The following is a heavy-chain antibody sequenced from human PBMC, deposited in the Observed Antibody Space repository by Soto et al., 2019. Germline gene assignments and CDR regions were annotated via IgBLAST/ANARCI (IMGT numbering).Heavy chain of an antibody. Sequence: QVQLVESGGGVVQPGTSLRLSCAASGFSFSSYGMHWVRRAPGKGLGWVAVIWYDGSNKYYADSVKGRFTISRDNSKNTLYLQMNSLRAEDTAVYYCARDRVWFGETQPYDYYYAMDVWGQGTTVTVSS. CDR1: GFSFSSYG. D-gene: IGHD3-10*01. J-gene: IGHJ6*02. CDR2: IWYDGSNK. V-gene: IGHV3-33*01. CDR3: ARDRVWFGETQPYDYYYAMDV.